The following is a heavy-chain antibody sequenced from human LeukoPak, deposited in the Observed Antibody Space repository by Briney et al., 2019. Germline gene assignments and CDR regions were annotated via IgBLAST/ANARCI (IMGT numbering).Heavy chain of an antibody. V-gene: IGHV4-30-4*01. CDR2: IYYSGST. J-gene: IGHJ4*02. CDR3: ARAIYYYDSSGYYDY. Sequence: SETLSLTCAVSGGSISSGDYYWSWIRQPPGKGLEWIGYIYYSGSTYYNPSLKSRVTISVDTSKNQFSLKLSSVTAADTAVYYCARAIYYYDSSGYYDYWGQGTLVTVSS. CDR1: GGSISSGDYY. D-gene: IGHD3-22*01.